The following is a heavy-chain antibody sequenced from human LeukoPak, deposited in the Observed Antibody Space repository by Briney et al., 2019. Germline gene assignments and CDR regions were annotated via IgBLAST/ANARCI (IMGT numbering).Heavy chain of an antibody. V-gene: IGHV4-34*01. D-gene: IGHD3-3*01. J-gene: IGHJ6*02. CDR2: INHSGST. Sequence: SETLSLTCAVYGGSFSGYYWSWIRQPPGKGLEWIGEINHSGSTNYNPSLKSRVTISVDTSKNQFSLKLSSVTAADTAVYYCARGQHIPSYDFWSGYYTDYYYYGMDVWGQGTTVTVSS. CDR3: ARGQHIPSYDFWSGYYTDYYYYGMDV. CDR1: GGSFSGYY.